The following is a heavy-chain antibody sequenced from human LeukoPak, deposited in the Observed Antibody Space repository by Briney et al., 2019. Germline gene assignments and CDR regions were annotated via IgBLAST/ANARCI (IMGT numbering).Heavy chain of an antibody. J-gene: IGHJ4*02. Sequence: SETLSLTCTVSGYSISSGYYWGWIRQPPGKGLEWIGSIYHSGSTYYNPSLKSRVTISVDTSKNQFSLKLSSVTAADTAVYYCAKRGYDSSGYYYGVFDYWGQGTLVTVSS. CDR3: AKRGYDSSGYYYGVFDY. D-gene: IGHD3-22*01. CDR2: IYHSGST. V-gene: IGHV4-38-2*02. CDR1: GYSISSGYY.